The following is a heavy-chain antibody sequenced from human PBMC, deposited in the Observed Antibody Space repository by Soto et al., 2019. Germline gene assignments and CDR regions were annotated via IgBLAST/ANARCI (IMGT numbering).Heavy chain of an antibody. CDR1: GFTFSSYS. V-gene: IGHV3-48*01. J-gene: IGHJ3*02. CDR2: ISSSSSTI. D-gene: IGHD4-17*01. CDR3: ARDDYGDYDAFDI. Sequence: PGGSLRLSCAASGFTFSSYSMNWVRQAPGKGLEWVSYISSSSSTIYYADSVKGRFTISRDNAKNSLYLQMNSLGAEDTAVYYCARDDYGDYDAFDIWGQGTMVTVSS.